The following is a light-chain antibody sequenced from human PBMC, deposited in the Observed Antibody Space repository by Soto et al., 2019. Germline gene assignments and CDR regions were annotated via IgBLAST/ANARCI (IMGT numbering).Light chain of an antibody. CDR1: QSISSNY. V-gene: IGKV3-20*01. J-gene: IGKJ1*01. CDR3: QQYAGSPRM. Sequence: EIVLTQSPGTLSLSPGERATLSCRASQSISSNYLAWYQQTPGQAPRLLIYDASSRAAGIPDRFSGSGSGTDFTLTISRLEPEDFGVYYCQQYAGSPRMFGQGTKVEVK. CDR2: DAS.